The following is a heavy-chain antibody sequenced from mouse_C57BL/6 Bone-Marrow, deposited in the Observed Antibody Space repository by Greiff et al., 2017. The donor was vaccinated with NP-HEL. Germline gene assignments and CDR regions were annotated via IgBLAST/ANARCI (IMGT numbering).Heavy chain of an antibody. Sequence: EVQVVESGGDLVKPGGSLKLSCAASGFTFSSYGMSWVRQTPDKRLEWVATISSGGSYTYYPDSVKGRFPISRDNAKNTLYLQMSSLKSEDTAMYYGARRPLTFYWYFDVWGTGTTVTVSS. CDR1: GFTFSSYG. D-gene: IGHD1-3*01. CDR2: ISSGGSYT. J-gene: IGHJ1*03. CDR3: ARRPLTFYWYFDV. V-gene: IGHV5-6*01.